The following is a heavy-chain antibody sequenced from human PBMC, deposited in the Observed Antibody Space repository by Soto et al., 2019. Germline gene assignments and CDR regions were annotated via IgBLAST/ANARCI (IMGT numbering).Heavy chain of an antibody. V-gene: IGHV3-48*01. CDR1: GFTFSSYG. CDR2: IGSSSSTI. J-gene: IGHJ4*02. D-gene: IGHD5-18*01. Sequence: GGSLRLSCAASGFTFSSYGMHWVRQAPGKGLEWLSYIGSSSSTIYYADSVKGRFTISRDNAKNSLYLQMNTLRAEDTAVYYCARERYSYGLGRYWGQGTLVTVSS. CDR3: ARERYSYGLGRY.